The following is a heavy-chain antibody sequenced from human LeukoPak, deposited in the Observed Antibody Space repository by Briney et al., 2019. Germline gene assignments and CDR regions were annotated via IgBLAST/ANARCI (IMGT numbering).Heavy chain of an antibody. Sequence: SETLSLTCTVSGGSISSSSYYWGWIRQPPGKGLEWIGSIYYSGSTYYNPSLKSRVTISVDTSKNQFSLKLSSVTAADTAVYYCASQRDQSTGRTFDYWGQGTLVTVS. J-gene: IGHJ4*02. V-gene: IGHV4-39*01. CDR2: IYYSGST. D-gene: IGHD1-1*01. CDR1: GGSISSSSYY. CDR3: ASQRDQSTGRTFDY.